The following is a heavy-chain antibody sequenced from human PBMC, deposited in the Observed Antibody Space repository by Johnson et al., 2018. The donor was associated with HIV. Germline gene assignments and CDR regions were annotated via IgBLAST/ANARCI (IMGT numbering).Heavy chain of an antibody. D-gene: IGHD6-6*01. J-gene: IGHJ3*02. V-gene: IGHV3-33*08. CDR3: ARDLTEYSSSADAFDI. CDR2: IRYDGSNK. CDR1: GFTFSSYA. Sequence: VHLVESGGGVVQPGRSLRLSCAASGFTFSSYAMHWVRQAPGKGLEWVAFIRYDGSNKYYADSVKGRFTISRDNAKNSLYLQMNSLRAEDTAVYYCARDLTEYSSSADAFDIWGQGTMVTVSS.